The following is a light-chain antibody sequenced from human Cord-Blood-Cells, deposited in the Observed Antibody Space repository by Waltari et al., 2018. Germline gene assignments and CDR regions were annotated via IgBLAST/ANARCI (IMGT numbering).Light chain of an antibody. Sequence: ELVLTQSPGTLYLSPGERDTLSCRASQSVSSSYLAWYQQKPGQAPRLLIYGASSRATGIPDRFSGSGSGTDFTLTISRLEPEDFAVYYCQQYGSSPPITFGPGTKVDIK. J-gene: IGKJ3*01. V-gene: IGKV3-20*01. CDR2: GAS. CDR1: QSVSSSY. CDR3: QQYGSSPPIT.